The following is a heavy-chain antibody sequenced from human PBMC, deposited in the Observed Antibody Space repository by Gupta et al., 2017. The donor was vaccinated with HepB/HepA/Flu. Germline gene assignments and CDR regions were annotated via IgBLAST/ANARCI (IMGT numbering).Heavy chain of an antibody. J-gene: IGHJ4*02. V-gene: IGHV3-21*01. D-gene: IGHD1-7*01. CDR3: ARELAVTGTKEPGY. CDR1: AFTFSTYS. Sequence: EVQLVESGGGLVKPGGSLRLSCAASAFTFSTYSMNWVRQAPGKGLEWVSSISSSSSYIYYADSVKGRYTVSRDNAKNSLYLQMNSLRAEETAMYYCARELAVTGTKEPGYWGQGTLVTVSS. CDR2: ISSSSSYI.